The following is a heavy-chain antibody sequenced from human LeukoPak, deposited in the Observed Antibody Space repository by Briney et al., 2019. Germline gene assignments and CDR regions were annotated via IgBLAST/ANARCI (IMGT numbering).Heavy chain of an antibody. Sequence: GGSLRLSCAASGFTFRSYSMNWVRQAPGKGLEWVSYISSSSTTIYYADSVKGRFTISRDNAKNSLYLQMNSLRAEDTAVYYCARDSSFITMVRGVNLNWFDPWGQGTLVTVSS. D-gene: IGHD3-10*01. J-gene: IGHJ5*02. CDR2: ISSSSTTI. CDR1: GFTFRSYS. CDR3: ARDSSFITMVRGVNLNWFDP. V-gene: IGHV3-48*04.